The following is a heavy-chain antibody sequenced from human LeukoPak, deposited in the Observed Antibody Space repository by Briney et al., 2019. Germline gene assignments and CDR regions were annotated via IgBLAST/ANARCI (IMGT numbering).Heavy chain of an antibody. V-gene: IGHV1-69*13. J-gene: IGHJ3*02. CDR3: ARGSSWLGGRDAFDI. CDR1: GGTFSSYA. D-gene: IGHD3-10*01. Sequence: VKVSCKASGGTFSSYAISWVRQAPGQGLEWMGGIIPIFGTANYAQKFQGRVTIAPDESTSTAYMELSSLRSEDTAVYYCARGSSWLGGRDAFDIWGQGTMVTVSS. CDR2: IIPIFGTA.